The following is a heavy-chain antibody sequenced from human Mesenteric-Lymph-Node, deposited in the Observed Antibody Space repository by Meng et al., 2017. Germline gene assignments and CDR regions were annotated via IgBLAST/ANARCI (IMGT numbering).Heavy chain of an antibody. Sequence: QMQLGHSGAELKKPGASVKLSCKASGYTFTNYDISWLRQATGQGPEWMGWVNPNSGNTGYAPKFQGRLTMTRDISISTAYMELSSLRSEDTAVYYCARSINNPGWFDPWGQGTLVTVSS. J-gene: IGHJ5*02. D-gene: IGHD1-14*01. CDR2: VNPNSGNT. CDR1: GYTFTNYD. CDR3: ARSINNPGWFDP. V-gene: IGHV1-8*01.